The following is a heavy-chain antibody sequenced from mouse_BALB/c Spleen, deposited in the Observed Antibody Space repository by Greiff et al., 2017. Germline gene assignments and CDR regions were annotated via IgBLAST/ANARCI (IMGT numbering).Heavy chain of an antibody. J-gene: IGHJ2*01. V-gene: IGHV5-12-2*01. CDR2: ISNGGGST. D-gene: IGHD1-1*01. CDR3: ARRRDYYGSSYFVY. Sequence: EVQRVESGGGLVQPGGSLKLSCAASGFTFSSYTMSWVRQTPEKRLEWVAYISNGGGSTYYPDTVKGRFTISRDNAKNTLYLQMSSLKSEDTAMYYCARRRDYYGSSYFVYWGQGTTLTVSS. CDR1: GFTFSSYT.